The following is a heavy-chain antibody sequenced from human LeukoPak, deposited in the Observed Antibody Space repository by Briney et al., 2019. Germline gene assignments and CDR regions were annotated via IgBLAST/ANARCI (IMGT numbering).Heavy chain of an antibody. CDR1: GGSFSGYY. CDR2: INHSGST. D-gene: IGHD4-17*01. V-gene: IGHV4-34*01. Sequence: SETLSLTCAVYGGSFSGYYWSWIRQPPGKGLEWIGEINHSGSTNYNPSLKSRVTISVDTSNNQFSLKLSSVTAADTAVYYCARIGLSATVTAYYMDVWGKGTTVTVSS. J-gene: IGHJ6*03. CDR3: ARIGLSATVTAYYMDV.